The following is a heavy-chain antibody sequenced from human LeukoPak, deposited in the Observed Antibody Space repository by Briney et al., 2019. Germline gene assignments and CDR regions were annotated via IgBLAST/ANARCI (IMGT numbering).Heavy chain of an antibody. V-gene: IGHV1-69*06. J-gene: IGHJ4*02. CDR1: GGTFSSYA. Sequence: ASVKVSCKASGGTFSSYAISWVRQAPGQGLEWMGGIIPIFGTANYAQKFQGRVTITADKSTSTAYMELSSLRSEDTAVYYCARSGGEWELPGPRLDYWGQGTLVTVSS. CDR3: ARSGGEWELPGPRLDY. D-gene: IGHD1-26*01. CDR2: IIPIFGTA.